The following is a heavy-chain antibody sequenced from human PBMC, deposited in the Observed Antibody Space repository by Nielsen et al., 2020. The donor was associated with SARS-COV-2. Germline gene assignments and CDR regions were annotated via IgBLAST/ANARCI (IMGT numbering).Heavy chain of an antibody. CDR2: ISFDGTDT. CDR1: GFTFRFSA. D-gene: IGHD1-26*01. J-gene: IGHJ4*02. Sequence: GESLKISCAASGFTFRFSAMHWVRQAPGKGLEWVAVISFDGTDTYYADSVKGRFTISRDNSKNTLYLQMNSLRAEDTAVYYCARGYSGSYYSPFDYWGQGTLVTVSS. CDR3: ARGYSGSYYSPFDY. V-gene: IGHV3-30-3*01.